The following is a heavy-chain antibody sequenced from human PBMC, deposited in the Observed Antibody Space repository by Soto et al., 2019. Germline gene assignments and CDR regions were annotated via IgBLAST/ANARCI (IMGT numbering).Heavy chain of an antibody. CDR2: IIPILGIA. CDR1: GGTFSSYT. D-gene: IGHD5-12*01. CDR3: AREYSGYSFDP. J-gene: IGHJ5*02. V-gene: IGHV1-69*02. Sequence: QVQLVQSGAEVKKPGSSVKVSCKASGGTFSSYTISWVRQAPGQGLEWMGRIIPILGIANYAQKFQGRVTITADKSTSTAYMELSSLRSEDTAVYYCAREYSGYSFDPWGQGTLVTVSS.